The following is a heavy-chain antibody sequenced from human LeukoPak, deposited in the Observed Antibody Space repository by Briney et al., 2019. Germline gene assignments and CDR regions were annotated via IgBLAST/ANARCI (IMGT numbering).Heavy chain of an antibody. CDR2: ISGSGGRT. J-gene: IGHJ5*02. D-gene: IGHD1-7*01. CDR1: GFAFSRYG. CDR3: ARAGGPNWNYAWFDP. Sequence: GGSLRLSCAASGFAFSRYGMSWVRQAPGKGLEWVSGISGSGGRTYYADSVKGRFTISRDNSKNTLYLQMNSLRAEDTALYYCARAGGPNWNYAWFDPWGQGTLVTVSS. V-gene: IGHV3-23*01.